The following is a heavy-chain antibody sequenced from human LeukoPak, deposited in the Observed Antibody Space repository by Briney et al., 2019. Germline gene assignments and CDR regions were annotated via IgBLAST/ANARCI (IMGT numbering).Heavy chain of an antibody. CDR1: GGSISSSSYY. Sequence: PSETLSLTCTVSGGSISSSSYYWGWIRQPPGKGLEWIGSIYYSGSTYYNPSLKSRVTISVDTSKNQFSLKLSSVTAADTAVYYCARGVKGYDILTAYYYYYMDVWGKGTTVTVSS. CDR2: IYYSGST. V-gene: IGHV4-39*07. J-gene: IGHJ6*03. CDR3: ARGVKGYDILTAYYYYYMDV. D-gene: IGHD3-9*01.